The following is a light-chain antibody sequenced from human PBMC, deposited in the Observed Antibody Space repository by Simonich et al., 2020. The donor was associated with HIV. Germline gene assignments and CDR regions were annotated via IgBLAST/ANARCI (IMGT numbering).Light chain of an antibody. CDR1: SSNVGAGYD. Sequence: QSVLTQPPSVSGAPGQRVTISCTGSSSNVGAGYDVHWYQQLPGTAPTLLISGNIKRPSGVPVRFSGSKSGTSASLAITGLQAEDEADYYCQSYDTSLSAWVFGGGTKLTVL. J-gene: IGLJ3*02. CDR2: GNI. CDR3: QSYDTSLSAWV. V-gene: IGLV1-40*01.